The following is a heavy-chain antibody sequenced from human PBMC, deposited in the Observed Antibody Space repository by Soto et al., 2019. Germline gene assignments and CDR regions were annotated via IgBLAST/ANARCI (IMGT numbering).Heavy chain of an antibody. CDR1: GFTFSSYW. D-gene: IGHD5-18*01. J-gene: IGHJ4*02. CDR3: ARDRDTAMVALGY. CDR2: IKHDGSEK. Sequence: GGSLRLSCAASGFTFSSYWMSWVRQAPGKGLEWVATIKHDGSEKYYVDSVKGRFTISRDNAKNTLYLQMNSLRAEDTAVYYCARDRDTAMVALGYWGQGTLVTVSS. V-gene: IGHV3-7*01.